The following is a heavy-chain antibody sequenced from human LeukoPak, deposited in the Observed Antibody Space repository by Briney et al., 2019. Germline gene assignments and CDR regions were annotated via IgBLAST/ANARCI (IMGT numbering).Heavy chain of an antibody. CDR3: ARGWDTAMAHFDY. Sequence: SVKVSCKASGYTFTSYGISWVRQAPGQGLEWMGWIIPIFGTANYAQKFQGRVTITADESTSTAYMELSSLRSEDTAVYYCARGWDTAMAHFDYWGQGTLVTVSS. CDR2: IIPIFGTA. V-gene: IGHV1-69*13. CDR1: GYTFTSYG. D-gene: IGHD5-18*01. J-gene: IGHJ4*02.